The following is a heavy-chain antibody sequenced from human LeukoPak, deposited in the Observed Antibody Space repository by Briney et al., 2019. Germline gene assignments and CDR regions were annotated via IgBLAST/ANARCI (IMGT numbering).Heavy chain of an antibody. CDR2: ISGSGGST. J-gene: IGHJ4*02. CDR3: AKNWMTAVVTPVLDY. D-gene: IGHD4-23*01. CDR1: GFTFSSYG. Sequence: PGGSLRLSCAASGFTFSSYGMSWVRQAPGKGLEWVSAISGSGGSTYYADSVKGRFTISRDKPKNTLYLQMNSLRAEDTAVYYCAKNWMTAVVTPVLDYWGQGTLVTVSS. V-gene: IGHV3-23*01.